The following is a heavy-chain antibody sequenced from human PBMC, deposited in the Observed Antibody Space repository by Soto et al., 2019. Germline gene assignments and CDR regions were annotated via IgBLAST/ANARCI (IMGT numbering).Heavy chain of an antibody. Sequence: QVQLVQSGAEVKKPGTSVKVSCKASGGTFSSYAISWVRQAPGQGLEWMGGIIPIFGTANDAQKIQGRVTITADDSTSEAYKELSSLRSEDTAVYYCARDPGRTVTTVGHFDYWGQGTLVTVSS. J-gene: IGHJ4*02. V-gene: IGHV1-69*01. CDR1: GGTFSSYA. D-gene: IGHD1-1*01. CDR3: ARDPGRTVTTVGHFDY. CDR2: IIPIFGTA.